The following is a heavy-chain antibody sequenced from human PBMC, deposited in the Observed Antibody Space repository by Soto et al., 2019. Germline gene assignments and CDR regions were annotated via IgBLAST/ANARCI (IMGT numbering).Heavy chain of an antibody. Sequence: QVQLVESGGGVVQPGGSLRLSCAASGFDFTDYGMHWVRQAPGKGLQWVAFTSYDGSQKYYADFVKGRFPISRDNSKNTLFLQMTSLNTDDTAVYYCARDVGGHHYDNHGLDSWGQGTLVTVSS. D-gene: IGHD3-22*01. CDR3: ARDVGGHHYDNHGLDS. V-gene: IGHV3-30*05. J-gene: IGHJ4*02. CDR2: TSYDGSQK. CDR1: GFDFTDYG.